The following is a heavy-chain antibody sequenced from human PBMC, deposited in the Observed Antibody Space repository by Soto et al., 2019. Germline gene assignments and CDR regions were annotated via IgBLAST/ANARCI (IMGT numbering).Heavy chain of an antibody. CDR1: GFTFSSYA. V-gene: IGHV3-64*01. D-gene: IGHD6-13*01. J-gene: IGHJ5*02. CDR2: ISSNGGST. CDR3: ARVSKADKLLFDP. Sequence: EVQLVESGGGLVQPGGSLRLSCAASGFTFSSYAMHWVRQAPGKGLEYVSAISSNGGSTYYANSVKGRFTISRDNSKNTLYLQMGSLRAEDMAVYYCARVSKADKLLFDPWGQGTLVTVSS.